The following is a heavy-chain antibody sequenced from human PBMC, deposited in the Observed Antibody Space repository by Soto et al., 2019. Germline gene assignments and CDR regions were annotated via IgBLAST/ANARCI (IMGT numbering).Heavy chain of an antibody. V-gene: IGHV3-48*01. CDR3: ARDTTGTTGYRYYYYYYMDV. D-gene: IGHD1-1*01. CDR1: GFTFSSYS. Sequence: PGGSLRLSCAASGFTFSSYSMNWVRQAPGKGLEWVSYISSSSSTIYYADSVKGRFTISRDNAKNSLYLQMNSLRAEDTAVYYCARDTTGTTGYRYYYYYYMDVWGKGTTVTVSS. CDR2: ISSSSSTI. J-gene: IGHJ6*03.